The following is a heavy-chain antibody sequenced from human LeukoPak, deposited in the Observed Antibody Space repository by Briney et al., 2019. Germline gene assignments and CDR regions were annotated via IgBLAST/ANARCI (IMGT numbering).Heavy chain of an antibody. J-gene: IGHJ4*02. Sequence: GGSLRLSCAASGFTFRRDSMNWVRQAPGKGLEWISYISHDGAIIYYADSVRGRFTMSRDNAKNSLYLQMHSLRAEDTAVYYCVRDNPRCCGVVPSNIDDFWGQGTLVTVSS. D-gene: IGHD2/OR15-2a*01. V-gene: IGHV3-48*01. CDR3: VRDNPRCCGVVPSNIDDF. CDR1: GFTFRRDS. CDR2: ISHDGAII.